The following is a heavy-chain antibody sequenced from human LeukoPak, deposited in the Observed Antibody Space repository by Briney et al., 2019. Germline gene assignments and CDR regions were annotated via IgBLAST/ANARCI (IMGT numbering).Heavy chain of an antibody. Sequence: SVKVSCKASGGTFSSYATSWVRQAPGQGLEWMGRIIPIFGTANYAQKFQGRVTITTDESTSTAYMELSSLRSEDTAVYYCARWGDDYVWGNYRSSYFDYWGQGTLVTVSS. J-gene: IGHJ4*02. V-gene: IGHV1-69*05. CDR1: GGTFSSYA. D-gene: IGHD3-16*02. CDR2: IIPIFGTA. CDR3: ARWGDDYVWGNYRSSYFDY.